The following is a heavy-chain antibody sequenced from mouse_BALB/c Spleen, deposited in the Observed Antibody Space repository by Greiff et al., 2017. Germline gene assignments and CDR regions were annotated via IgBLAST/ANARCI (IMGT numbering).Heavy chain of an antibody. CDR2: IYPGSGNT. CDR3: ARDYGSSLFAY. D-gene: IGHD1-1*01. CDR1: GYTFTDYY. Sequence: VHLVESGPELVKPGASVKISCKASGYTFTDYYINWVKQKPGQGLEWIGWIYPGSGNTKYNEKFKGKATLTVDTSSSTAYMQLSSLTSEDTAVYFCARDYGSSLFAYWGQGTLVTVSA. V-gene: IGHV1-84*02. J-gene: IGHJ3*01.